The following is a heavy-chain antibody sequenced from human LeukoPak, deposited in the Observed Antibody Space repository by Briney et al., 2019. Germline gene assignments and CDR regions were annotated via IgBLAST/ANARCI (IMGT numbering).Heavy chain of an antibody. D-gene: IGHD6-19*01. CDR1: GGSISSYY. CDR3: ARRLAVAGLYFDY. V-gene: IGHV4-4*07. Sequence: SETLSLTCTVSGGSISSYYWSRIRQPAGKGLEWIGRIYTSGSTNYNPSLKSRVTISVDTSKNQFSLKLSSVTAADTAVYYCARRLAVAGLYFDYWGQGTLVTVSS. CDR2: IYTSGST. J-gene: IGHJ4*02.